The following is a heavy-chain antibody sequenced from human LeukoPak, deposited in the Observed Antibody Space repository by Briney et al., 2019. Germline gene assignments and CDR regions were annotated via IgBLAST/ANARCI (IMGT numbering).Heavy chain of an antibody. D-gene: IGHD1-20*01. Sequence: SQTLSLTCTVSGGSISSGGYYWSWIRQHPGKGLEWIGYIYYSGSTYYNPSLKSRVTISVDTSKNQFSLKLSSVTAADTAVYYCARDPRGDITGTTFDRWGQGTLVTVSS. CDR2: IYYSGST. J-gene: IGHJ5*02. CDR1: GGSISSGGYY. V-gene: IGHV4-31*03. CDR3: ARDPRGDITGTTFDR.